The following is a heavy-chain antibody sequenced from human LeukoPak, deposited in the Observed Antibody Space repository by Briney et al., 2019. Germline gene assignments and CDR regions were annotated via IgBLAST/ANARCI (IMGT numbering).Heavy chain of an antibody. CDR2: VDPEDGET. CDR1: GYTLTELS. V-gene: IGHV1-24*01. CDR3: ATSEGATENWFDP. J-gene: IGHJ5*02. D-gene: IGHD1-26*01. Sequence: ASVKVSCKVSGYTLTELSMHWVRQPPGKGLEWMGGVDPEDGETIYAQKFQGRVTMTEDTSTDTAYMELSSLRSEDTAVYYCATSEGATENWFDPWGQGTLVTVSS.